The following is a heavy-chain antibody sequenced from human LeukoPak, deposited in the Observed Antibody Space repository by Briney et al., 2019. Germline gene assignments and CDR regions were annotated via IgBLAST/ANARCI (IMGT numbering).Heavy chain of an antibody. CDR1: GGSISSSYY. CDR2: IYYSGST. D-gene: IGHD2-8*02. CDR3: ARRSPSWYYFDY. Sequence: SETLSLTCTVSGGSISSSYYWGWIRQPPGKGLEWIGSIYYSGSTYYNPSLKSRVTISVDTSKNQFSLKLSSVTAADTAVYYCARRSPSWYYFDYWGQGTLVTVSS. J-gene: IGHJ4*02. V-gene: IGHV4-39*01.